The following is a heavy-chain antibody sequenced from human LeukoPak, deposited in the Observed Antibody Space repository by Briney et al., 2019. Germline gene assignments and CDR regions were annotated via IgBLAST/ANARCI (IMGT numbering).Heavy chain of an antibody. V-gene: IGHV3-33*01. Sequence: PGGSLRLSCAASGFTFSSYGMHWVRQAPGKGLEWVAVIWYDGSNKNYADSVKGRFTISRDNSKNTLYLQMSSLRAEDTAVFYCARGTFCGGGDCYFFDFWGQGTLVTVSS. CDR2: IWYDGSNK. CDR3: ARGTFCGGGDCYFFDF. D-gene: IGHD2-21*02. J-gene: IGHJ4*02. CDR1: GFTFSSYG.